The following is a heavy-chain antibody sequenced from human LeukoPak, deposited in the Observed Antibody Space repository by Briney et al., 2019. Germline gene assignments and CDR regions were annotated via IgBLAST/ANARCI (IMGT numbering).Heavy chain of an antibody. J-gene: IGHJ4*02. V-gene: IGHV4-38-2*02. CDR1: GDSIISSYY. CDR3: ATLMATIDY. CDR2: IYHSGST. Sequence: PSETLSLTCTVSGDSIISSYYWGWIRQPPGKGLEWIGSIYHSGSTYYNPSLKSRVTISVDTSKNQFSLKLSSVTAADTAVYYCATLMATIDYWGQGTLVAVSS. D-gene: IGHD5-24*01.